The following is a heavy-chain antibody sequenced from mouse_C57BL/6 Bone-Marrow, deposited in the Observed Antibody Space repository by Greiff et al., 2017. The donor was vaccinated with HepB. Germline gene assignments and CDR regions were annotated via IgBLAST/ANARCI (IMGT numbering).Heavy chain of an antibody. J-gene: IGHJ3*01. CDR1: GFNIKDDY. V-gene: IGHV14-4*01. D-gene: IGHD2-12*01. Sequence: VQLQQSGAELVRPGASVKLSCTASGFNIKDDYMHWVKQRPEQGLEWIGWIDPENGDTEYASKFQGKATITADTSSNTAYLQLSSLTSEDTAVYYFTTEYSPFAYWGQGTLVTVSA. CDR2: IDPENGDT. CDR3: TTEYSPFAY.